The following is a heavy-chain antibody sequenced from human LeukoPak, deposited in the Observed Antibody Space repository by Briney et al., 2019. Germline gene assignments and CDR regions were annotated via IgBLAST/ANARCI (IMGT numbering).Heavy chain of an antibody. CDR3: ARSKVRQLVVAFDI. D-gene: IGHD6-6*01. CDR2: IIPIFGTA. J-gene: IGHJ3*02. CDR1: GGTFSSYA. Sequence: SAKVSCKASGGTFSSYAISWVRQAPGQGLEWMGGIIPIFGTANYAQKFQGRVTITTDESTSTAYMELSSLRSEDTAVYYCARSKVRQLVVAFDIWGQGTMVTVSS. V-gene: IGHV1-69*05.